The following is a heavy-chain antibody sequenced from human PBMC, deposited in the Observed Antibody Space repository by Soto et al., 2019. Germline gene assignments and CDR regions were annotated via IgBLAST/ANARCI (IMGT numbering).Heavy chain of an antibody. CDR1: GYIFTAYS. CDR3: AREENSSDRISYTEYFQR. D-gene: IGHD6-13*01. Sequence: QVQLVQSGDEVKKPGASVKVSCKASGYIFTAYSMHWVRQAPGQGLEWMGVVNPSGGSTNYAQQVQGRITMTRDTTTSTVYMDLSSPTSEDTAVYYRAREENSSDRISYTEYFQRWGQGTLVTVSS. J-gene: IGHJ1*01. V-gene: IGHV1-46*01. CDR2: VNPSGGST.